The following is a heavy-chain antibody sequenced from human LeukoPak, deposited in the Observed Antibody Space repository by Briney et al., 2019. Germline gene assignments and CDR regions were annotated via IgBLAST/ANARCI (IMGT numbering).Heavy chain of an antibody. CDR2: INLSGSST. Sequence: ASVKVSCKASGGTFSSYAISCVRQAPGQGLEWMGVINLSGSSTNYAQKFQGRVTMTRDTSTSTVYMQLSSLRSEDTAVYYCARGRLQLYYFDYWGQGTLVTVSS. D-gene: IGHD1-1*01. CDR3: ARGRLQLYYFDY. CDR1: GGTFSSYA. J-gene: IGHJ4*02. V-gene: IGHV1-46*01.